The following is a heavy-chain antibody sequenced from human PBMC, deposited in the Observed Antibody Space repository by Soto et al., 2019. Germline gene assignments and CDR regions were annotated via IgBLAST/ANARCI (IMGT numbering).Heavy chain of an antibody. CDR2: IYSGGSI. Sequence: VQLVESGGGLIQAGGSLRLSCAVSGFTVSNNFMMWVRQAPGKGLEWVSLIYSGGSISYADSVKGRFTISRDGSMNMLYLQMNSLTAAHTAIYYCAIAGNGQTGSPHWGQGTLVTVSS. V-gene: IGHV3-53*02. J-gene: IGHJ4*02. CDR3: AIAGNGQTGSPH. CDR1: GFTVSNNF. D-gene: IGHD2-8*01.